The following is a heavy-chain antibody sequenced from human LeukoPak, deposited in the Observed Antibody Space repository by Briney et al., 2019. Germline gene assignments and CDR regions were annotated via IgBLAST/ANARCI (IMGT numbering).Heavy chain of an antibody. CDR3: ASPLAYYDSSGYSEVDYYGMDV. J-gene: IGHJ6*02. CDR1: GGTFSIYA. D-gene: IGHD3-22*01. CDR2: IIPIFGTA. Sequence: GSSVKVSCKASGGTFSIYAISWVRQAPGQGLEWMGGIIPIFGTANYAQKFQGRVTTTADESTSTAYMELSSLRSEDTAVYYCASPLAYYDSSGYSEVDYYGMDVWGQGTTVTVSS. V-gene: IGHV1-69*01.